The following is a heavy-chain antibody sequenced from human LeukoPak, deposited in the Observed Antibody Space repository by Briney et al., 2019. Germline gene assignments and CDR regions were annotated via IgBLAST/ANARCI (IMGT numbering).Heavy chain of an antibody. CDR2: IWYDGSNK. Sequence: GGSLGLSWEAPGLTFTNYGMHWAGQAPGKGLEWVAFIWYDGSNKYYAASVKGRFTISRDNSKNTLYLQMGSLRAEDTAVYFCARGHDDAFDIWGQGTLVTVSS. J-gene: IGHJ3*02. V-gene: IGHV3-33*01. CDR3: ARGHDDAFDI. CDR1: GLTFTNYG.